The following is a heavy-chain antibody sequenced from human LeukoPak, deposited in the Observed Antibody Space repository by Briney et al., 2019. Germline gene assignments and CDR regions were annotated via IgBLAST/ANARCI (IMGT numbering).Heavy chain of an antibody. V-gene: IGHV3-30-3*01. CDR2: ISYDGSNK. CDR1: GFTFSSYA. D-gene: IGHD4-17*01. CDR3: ASPYGRNYYYYGMDV. J-gene: IGHJ6*02. Sequence: PGGSLRLSCAASGFTFSSYAMHWVRQAPGKGLEWVAVISYDGSNKYYADSVKGRFTISRDNAKNSLYLQMNSLRAEDTAVYYCASPYGRNYYYYGMDVWGQGTTVTVSS.